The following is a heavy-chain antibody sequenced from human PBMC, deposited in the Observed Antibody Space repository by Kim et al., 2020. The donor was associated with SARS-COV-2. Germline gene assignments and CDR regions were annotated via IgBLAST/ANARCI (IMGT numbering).Heavy chain of an antibody. Sequence: SGGGNKYADLVKGRFTISRDNSKNTLYLQMNSLRAEDTAVYYCAKSLRFDPWGQGTLVTVSS. CDR3: AKSLRFDP. J-gene: IGHJ5*02. CDR2: SGGGN. V-gene: IGHV3-23*01.